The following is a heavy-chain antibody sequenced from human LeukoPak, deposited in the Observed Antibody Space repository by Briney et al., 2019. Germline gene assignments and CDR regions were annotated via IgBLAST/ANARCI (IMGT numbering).Heavy chain of an antibody. D-gene: IGHD6-19*01. J-gene: IGHJ4*02. CDR3: AKASRIVVAGYYFEN. V-gene: IGHV1-3*01. CDR1: GCTFTNYA. Sequence: ASVKVSCKISGCTFTNYAIQWMRQAPGQSLEWVGYIDAGYGNTKLSQKFQDRVAITRDTSASTSYMELSSLTSEDTAVYYCAKASRIVVAGYYFENWGQGTLVTVSS. CDR2: IDAGYGNT.